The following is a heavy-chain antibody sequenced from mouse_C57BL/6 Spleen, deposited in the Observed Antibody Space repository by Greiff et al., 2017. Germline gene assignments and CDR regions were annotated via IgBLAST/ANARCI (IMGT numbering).Heavy chain of an antibody. Sequence: EVQLQESGGGLVKPGGSLKLSCAASGFTFSSYAMSWVRQTPEKRLEWVATISDGGSYTYYPDNVKGRFTISRDNAKNNLYLQMSHLKSEDTAMYYCARGYYGSSLYAMDYWGQGTSVTVSS. CDR3: ARGYYGSSLYAMDY. J-gene: IGHJ4*01. V-gene: IGHV5-4*01. D-gene: IGHD1-1*01. CDR1: GFTFSSYA. CDR2: ISDGGSYT.